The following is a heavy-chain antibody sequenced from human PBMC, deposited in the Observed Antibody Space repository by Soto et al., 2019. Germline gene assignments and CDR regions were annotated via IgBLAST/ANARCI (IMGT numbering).Heavy chain of an antibody. CDR3: ACSHSDSNFDY. D-gene: IGHD3-10*02. CDR2: INAGNGNT. Sequence: GGSVKGSCKGSGYPLTNYAMHLVGQAPGQRLEWMGWINAGNGNTKYSQKFQGRVTITRDTSASTAYMELSSLRSEDTAVYYCACSHSDSNFDYWGQGTLVTVSS. V-gene: IGHV1-3*01. J-gene: IGHJ4*02. CDR1: GYPLTNYA.